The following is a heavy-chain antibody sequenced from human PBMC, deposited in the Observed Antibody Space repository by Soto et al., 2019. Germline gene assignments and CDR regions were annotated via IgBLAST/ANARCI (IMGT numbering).Heavy chain of an antibody. CDR1: GGSFSGYY. CDR3: ARDKITGLFDY. CDR2: INHSGST. J-gene: IGHJ4*02. Sequence: SETLSLTCAVYGGSFSGYYWTWIRQPPGTGLEWIGEINHSGSTNYNPPLKSRVTISVDTSKNQFSLKLTSVTAADTAVYFCARDKITGLFDYWGQGTLVTVSS. V-gene: IGHV4-34*01. D-gene: IGHD2-8*02.